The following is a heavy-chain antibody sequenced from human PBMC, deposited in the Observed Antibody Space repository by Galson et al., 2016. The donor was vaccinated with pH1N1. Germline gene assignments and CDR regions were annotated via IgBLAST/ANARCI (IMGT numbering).Heavy chain of an antibody. V-gene: IGHV4-39*01. CDR3: AGLWFGEYIDN. Sequence: LSLTCTVSGGSISNTNYYWGWIRQPPGKGLEWVGSVYYSGTTYYNPSLNSRATISADTSKNQFSLRLSSVTAADTAIYYCAGLWFGEYIDNWGQGTLVTVSS. CDR1: GGSISNTNYY. J-gene: IGHJ4*02. D-gene: IGHD3-10*01. CDR2: VYYSGTT.